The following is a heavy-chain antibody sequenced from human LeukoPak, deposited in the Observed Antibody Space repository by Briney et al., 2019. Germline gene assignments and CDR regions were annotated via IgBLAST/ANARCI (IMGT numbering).Heavy chain of an antibody. CDR1: GYTFTSYD. Sequence: ASVQDSCKASGYTFTSYDINGVRQDTGQELEWMGWMNPNSGNTGYAQKFQGRVTMTTNTSISTAYMELSSLRSEDTAVYYCARTYSSGWYYWAKFGYFDYWGQGTLVTVSS. CDR2: MNPNSGNT. J-gene: IGHJ4*02. CDR3: ARTYSSGWYYWAKFGYFDY. D-gene: IGHD6-19*01. V-gene: IGHV1-8*01.